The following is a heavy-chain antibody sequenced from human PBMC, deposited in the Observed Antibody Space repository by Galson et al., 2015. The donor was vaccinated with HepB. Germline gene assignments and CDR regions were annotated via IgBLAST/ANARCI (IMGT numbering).Heavy chain of an antibody. D-gene: IGHD4-17*01. V-gene: IGHV4-59*01. CDR2: IYYSGST. J-gene: IGHJ5*02. CDR3: ARGDYGPYEFDP. Sequence: LSLTCTVSGGSISSYYWSWIRQPPGKGLEWIGYIYYSGSTNYNPSLKSRVTISVDTSKNQFSLKLSSVTAADTAVYYCARGDYGPYEFDPWGQGTLVTASS. CDR1: GGSISSYY.